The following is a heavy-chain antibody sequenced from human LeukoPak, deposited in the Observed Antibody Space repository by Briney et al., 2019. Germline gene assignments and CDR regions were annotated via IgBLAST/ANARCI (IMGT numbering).Heavy chain of an antibody. Sequence: AASVKVSCKASGGTFSSYAISWVRQAPGQGLEWMGGIIPIFGTANYAQKFRGRVTITTDESTSTAYMELSSLRSEDTAVYYCARGPSITMVRGVKREYYFDYWGQGTLVTVSS. D-gene: IGHD3-10*01. CDR1: GGTFSSYA. J-gene: IGHJ4*02. V-gene: IGHV1-69*05. CDR2: IIPIFGTA. CDR3: ARGPSITMVRGVKREYYFDY.